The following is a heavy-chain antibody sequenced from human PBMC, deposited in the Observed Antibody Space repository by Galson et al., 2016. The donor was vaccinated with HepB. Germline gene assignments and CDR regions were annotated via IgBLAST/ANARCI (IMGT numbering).Heavy chain of an antibody. CDR1: GFPFSRYW. J-gene: IGHJ6*02. V-gene: IGHV3-74*01. CDR3: VREDYGDDPVYYYYYGMDV. D-gene: IGHD4-17*01. CDR2: INSDGSST. Sequence: SLRLSCAASGFPFSRYWMHWVRQAPGKGLVWVSRINSDGSSTAYADSVRGRFTISRDNAKNTVYLQMNSLRAEDTALYYCVREDYGDDPVYYYYYGMDVWGQGTTVSVSS.